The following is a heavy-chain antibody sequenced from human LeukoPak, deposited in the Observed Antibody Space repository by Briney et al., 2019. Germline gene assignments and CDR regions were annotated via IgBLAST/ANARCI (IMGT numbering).Heavy chain of an antibody. CDR2: IYYSGST. D-gene: IGHD5-18*01. CDR3: ARGGYSYGFYYYYGMDV. CDR1: GGSISSGGYY. Sequence: SQTLSLTCTVSGGSISSGGYYWSWIRQHPGKGLEWIGSIYYSGSTNYNPSLKSRVTISVDTSKNQFSLKLSSVTAADTAVYYCARGGYSYGFYYYYGMDVWGQGTTVTVSS. V-gene: IGHV4-31*03. J-gene: IGHJ6*02.